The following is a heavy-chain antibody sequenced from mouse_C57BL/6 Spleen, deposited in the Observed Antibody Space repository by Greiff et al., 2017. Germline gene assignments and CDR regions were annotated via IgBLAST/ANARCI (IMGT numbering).Heavy chain of an antibody. J-gene: IGHJ4*01. CDR1: GYTFTDYY. CDR2: IYPGSGNT. Sequence: QVQLQQSGAELVRPGASVKLSCKASGYTFTDYYINWVKQRPGQGLEWIARIYPGSGNTYYNEKFKGKATLTAEKSSSTAYMQLSSLTSEDSAVYFCARKTPDAMDYWGQGTSVTVSS. V-gene: IGHV1-76*01. CDR3: ARKTPDAMDY.